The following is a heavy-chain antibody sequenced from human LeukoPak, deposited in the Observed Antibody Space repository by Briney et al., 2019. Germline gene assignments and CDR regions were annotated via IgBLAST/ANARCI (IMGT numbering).Heavy chain of an antibody. CDR1: GFTFSSYW. D-gene: IGHD6-6*01. V-gene: IGHV3-7*01. CDR3: ARDDRSTRSSFGLDAYDV. CDR2: IKQDGTEK. J-gene: IGHJ3*01. Sequence: GGSLRLSCAASGFTFSSYWMSWVRQAPGKGPEWVASIKQDGTEKYYVDSVKGRFTISRDNAKGSLYLQMNSLRAEDTAVYYCARDDRSTRSSFGLDAYDVWGQGTMATVSS.